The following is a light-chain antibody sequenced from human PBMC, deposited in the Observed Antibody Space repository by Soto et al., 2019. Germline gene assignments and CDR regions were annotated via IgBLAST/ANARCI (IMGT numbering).Light chain of an antibody. V-gene: IGLV2-14*01. CDR3: SSYTSSSTLV. Sequence: QSVLTQPASVSGSPGQSITISCTGTSSDVGGYNYVSWYQRHPGKAPKLMIYEVSNRPSGVSNRFYGSKSGNTASLTISGLQAEDEADYYCSSYTSSSTLVFGTGTKVTVL. CDR1: SSDVGGYNY. CDR2: EVS. J-gene: IGLJ1*01.